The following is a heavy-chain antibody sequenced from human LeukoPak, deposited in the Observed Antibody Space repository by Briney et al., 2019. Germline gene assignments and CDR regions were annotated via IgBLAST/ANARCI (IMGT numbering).Heavy chain of an antibody. D-gene: IGHD4-11*01. CDR2: VGASDGSS. Sequence: GGSLRLSCAASGFTFSSYAMSWVRQAPGKGLEWVSAVGASDGSSYYADSVNGRFTISRDNSKNTLYLQMNSLRAEDTAVYYCAKKPPTGDYYFDYWGQGTLVTVSS. CDR1: GFTFSSYA. J-gene: IGHJ4*02. V-gene: IGHV3-23*01. CDR3: AKKPPTGDYYFDY.